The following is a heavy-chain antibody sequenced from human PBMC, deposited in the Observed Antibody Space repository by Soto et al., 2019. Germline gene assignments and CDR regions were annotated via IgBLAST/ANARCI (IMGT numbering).Heavy chain of an antibody. CDR2: IKGDGSSL. Sequence: EVKVVESGGGLVQPGGSLRLSCAASGFTFTTYWMHWVRQVPGKGLVWVSRIKGDGSSLSYADSVKGRFTISRDNVENTAYLQTSSLRADDTAVYYCARGLKYYYGVDVWGQGTTVTVSS. CDR1: GFTFTTYW. V-gene: IGHV3-74*01. J-gene: IGHJ6*02. CDR3: ARGLKYYYGVDV.